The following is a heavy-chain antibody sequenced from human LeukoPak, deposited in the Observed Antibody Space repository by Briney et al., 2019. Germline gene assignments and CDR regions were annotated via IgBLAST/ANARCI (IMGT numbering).Heavy chain of an antibody. CDR1: GFTFSSYA. D-gene: IGHD1-26*01. CDR3: ARDRLKWELLQGFDY. Sequence: GGSLRLSCAASGFTFSSYAMGWVRQAPGRGLEWVSYISSSGSTIYYADSVKGRFTISRDNAKNSLYLQMNSLRAEDTAVYYCARDRLKWELLQGFDYWGQGTLVTVSS. J-gene: IGHJ4*02. V-gene: IGHV3-48*04. CDR2: ISSSGSTI.